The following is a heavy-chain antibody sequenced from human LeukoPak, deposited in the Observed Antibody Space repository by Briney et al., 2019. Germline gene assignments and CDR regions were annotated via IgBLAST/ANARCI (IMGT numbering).Heavy chain of an antibody. J-gene: IGHJ6*03. CDR1: GYTFTNYY. Sequence: ASVKVSCTASGYTFTNYYMHWVRQAPGQGLEWMGIINPTGGSTSCAQKFQGRINMTRDTSTSTVHMELSSLRSEDTAVHYCARSVRRTSWPQTRISYYYYMDVWGKGTTVTVSS. CDR2: INPTGGST. V-gene: IGHV1-46*01. D-gene: IGHD6-13*01. CDR3: ARSVRRTSWPQTRISYYYYMDV.